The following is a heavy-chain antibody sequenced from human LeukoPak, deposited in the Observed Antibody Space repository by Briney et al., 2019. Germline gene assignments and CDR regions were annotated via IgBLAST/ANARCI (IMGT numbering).Heavy chain of an antibody. CDR1: GFTFSSYE. CDR3: ARGGYISY. V-gene: IGHV3-48*03. J-gene: IGHJ4*02. D-gene: IGHD5-24*01. Sequence: GGSLRLSCAASGFTFSSYEMNWVRQAPGKGLEWVSYINSGGSTIYYAGSVKGRFTISRDNAKNSLYLQMNSLRAEDTAVYYCARGGYISYWGQGTLVTVSS. CDR2: INSGGSTI.